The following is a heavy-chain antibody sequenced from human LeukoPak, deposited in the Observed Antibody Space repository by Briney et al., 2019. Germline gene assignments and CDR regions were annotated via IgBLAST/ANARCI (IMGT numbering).Heavy chain of an antibody. V-gene: IGHV3-23*01. D-gene: IGHD6-25*01. Sequence: GGSLTPYCAVSGFTFCRYAMRWVRQAPGKGLVGVSPISGSGSSTYYADSVKGRFTIYRDNSKNTLYLHMHSLGSEDTAVYYCAKGVAGASPDYFDYWGQGTLVTVSS. CDR1: GFTFCRYA. CDR3: AKGVAGASPDYFDY. CDR2: ISGSGSST. J-gene: IGHJ4*02.